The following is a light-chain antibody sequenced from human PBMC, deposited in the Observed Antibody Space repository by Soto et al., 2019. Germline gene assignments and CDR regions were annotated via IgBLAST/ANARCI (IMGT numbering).Light chain of an antibody. Sequence: DIQMTQSPSILSASVGDRVTITCRASQSITTWLAWYQQKPGKAPNLLIYKASNLENGVPSRFSGSGSGTEFTLTISGLQRDDFATYYCQQYETYYTFGQGTTLEIK. CDR3: QQYETYYT. V-gene: IGKV1-5*03. J-gene: IGKJ2*01. CDR1: QSITTW. CDR2: KAS.